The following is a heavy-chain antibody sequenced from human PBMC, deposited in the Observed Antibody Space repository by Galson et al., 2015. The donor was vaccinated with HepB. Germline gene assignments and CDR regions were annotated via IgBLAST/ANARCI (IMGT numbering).Heavy chain of an antibody. V-gene: IGHV3-7*03. J-gene: IGHJ6*02. CDR2: INQDGSSK. CDR1: GFTFSSYW. CDR3: ARRVSLVRGIITKPDYYYGMDV. Sequence: LRLSCAASGFTFSSYWMNWVRQAPGKGLEGVAHINQDGSSKYYVDSVKGRFTISRDNAKDSVFLQLDSLRAEDTAVYFCARRVSLVRGIITKPDYYYGMDVWGQGTTATVAS. D-gene: IGHD3-10*01.